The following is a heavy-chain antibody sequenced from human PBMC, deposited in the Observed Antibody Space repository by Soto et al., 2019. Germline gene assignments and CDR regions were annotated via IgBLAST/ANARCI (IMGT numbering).Heavy chain of an antibody. CDR3: AKSSSSWYYKYYFDY. D-gene: IGHD6-13*01. CDR1: GFTFSSYA. V-gene: IGHV3-23*01. J-gene: IGHJ4*02. Sequence: GGSLRLSCAASGFTFSSYAMSWVRQAPGKGLEWVSAISGSGGSTYYADSVKGRFTISRDNSKNTLYLQMNSLRAEDTAVYYCAKSSSSWYYKYYFDYWGQGTLVTVSS. CDR2: ISGSGGST.